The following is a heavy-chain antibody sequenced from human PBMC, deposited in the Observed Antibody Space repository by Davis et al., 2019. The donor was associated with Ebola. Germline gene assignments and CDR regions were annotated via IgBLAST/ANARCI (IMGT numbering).Heavy chain of an antibody. D-gene: IGHD6-13*01. Sequence: ASVKVSCKGSGFTFGNSGISWVRQAPGQGLEWMGWISPYNGNTNSAQKFQGRVTMTTDTSTSTAYMELRSLRADDTAVYYCARGAIAASGNPHLGHWGQGTLVTVST. CDR3: ARGAIAASGNPHLGH. CDR2: ISPYNGNT. J-gene: IGHJ4*02. CDR1: GFTFGNSG. V-gene: IGHV1-18*01.